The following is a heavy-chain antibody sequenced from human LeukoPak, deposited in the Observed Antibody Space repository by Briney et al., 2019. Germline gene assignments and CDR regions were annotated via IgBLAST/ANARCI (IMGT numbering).Heavy chain of an antibody. J-gene: IGHJ3*02. Sequence: ASVKVSCKASGGTFSSYAISWVRQAPGQGLEWMGWINAGNGNTKYSQEFQGRVTITRDTSASTAYMELSSLRSEDMAVYYCARDRYYYDSSGYYYSGFFDIWGQGTMVTVSS. CDR1: GGTFSSYA. V-gene: IGHV1-3*03. CDR3: ARDRYYYDSSGYYYSGFFDI. D-gene: IGHD3-22*01. CDR2: INAGNGNT.